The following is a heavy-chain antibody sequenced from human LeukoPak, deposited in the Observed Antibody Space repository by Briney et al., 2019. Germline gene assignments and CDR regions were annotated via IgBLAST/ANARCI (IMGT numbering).Heavy chain of an antibody. J-gene: IGHJ3*02. V-gene: IGHV5-51*01. CDR3: ARAAVVVTATDAFGI. CDR1: GYTFTNYW. D-gene: IGHD2-21*02. CDR2: IYPGDSNT. Sequence: GESLKISCKGSGYTFTNYWIGWVRQIPGKGLEWMGIIYPGDSNTRYSPPFQGQVTVSADKSISTAYLQWNSLKASDTAMYYCARAAVVVTATDAFGIWGQGTMVTVSS.